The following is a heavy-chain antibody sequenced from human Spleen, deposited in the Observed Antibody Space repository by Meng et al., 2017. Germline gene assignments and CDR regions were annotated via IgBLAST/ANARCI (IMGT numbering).Heavy chain of an antibody. V-gene: IGHV4-30-4*01. CDR2: IYYSGST. CDR3: VVHRLGTMLDH. CDR1: GGSISSGDYY. Sequence: QVQLQESGPGLVQPSQTLSLTCTVSGGSISSGDYYWSWIRRPPGKGLEWIGYIYYSGSTYYNPSLKSRVTISVDTSKNQFSLRLSSVTAADTAVYYCVVHRLGTMLDHWGQGTLVTVSS. J-gene: IGHJ5*02. D-gene: IGHD1-7*01.